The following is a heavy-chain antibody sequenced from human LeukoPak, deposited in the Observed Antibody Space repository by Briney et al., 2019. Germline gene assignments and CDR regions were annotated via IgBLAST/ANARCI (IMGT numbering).Heavy chain of an antibody. CDR1: GITFNYYW. CDR3: ASLYYYDIVGYYYDY. J-gene: IGHJ4*02. V-gene: IGHV3-74*01. CDR2: IKRDGSKT. Sequence: PGGSLRLSCAASGITFNYYWMHWVRQAPGKGLEWVSRIKRDGSKTDYADSVKGRFTISRDNAKNTLYLQMNSLRAEDTAVYYCASLYYYDIVGYYYDYWGQGTLVTVSS. D-gene: IGHD3-22*01.